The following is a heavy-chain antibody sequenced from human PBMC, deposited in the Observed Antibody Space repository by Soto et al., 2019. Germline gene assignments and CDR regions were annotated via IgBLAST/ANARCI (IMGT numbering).Heavy chain of an antibody. Sequence: GASVKVSCKASGYTFTGYYMHWVRQAPGQGLEWMGWISPNSGGTNYAQKFQGWVTMTRDTSISTAYMELSRLRSDDTAVYYCARSLVRNDGMDVWGQGTTVTVSS. CDR2: ISPNSGGT. J-gene: IGHJ6*02. V-gene: IGHV1-2*04. CDR3: ARSLVRNDGMDV. CDR1: GYTFTGYY. D-gene: IGHD1-26*01.